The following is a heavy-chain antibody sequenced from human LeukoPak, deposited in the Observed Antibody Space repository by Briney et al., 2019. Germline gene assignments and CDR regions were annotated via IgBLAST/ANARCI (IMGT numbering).Heavy chain of an antibody. CDR3: ARDLVEHAFDI. J-gene: IGHJ3*02. D-gene: IGHD3-16*01. CDR1: GYTFTGYY. Sequence: ASVKVSCKASGYTFTGYYMHWVRQAPGQGLEWMGWISAYNGNTNYAQKLQGRVTMTTDTSTSTAYMELRSLRSDDTAVYYCARDLVEHAFDIWGQGTMVTVSS. CDR2: ISAYNGNT. V-gene: IGHV1-18*01.